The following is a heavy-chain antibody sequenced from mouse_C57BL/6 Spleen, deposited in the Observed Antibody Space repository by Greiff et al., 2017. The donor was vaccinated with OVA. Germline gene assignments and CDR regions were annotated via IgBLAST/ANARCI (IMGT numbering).Heavy chain of an antibody. J-gene: IGHJ1*03. D-gene: IGHD1-1*01. CDR1: GYTFTSYW. CDR3: ARSVTTVVANFDV. V-gene: IGHV1-7*01. Sequence: QVQLQQSGAELAKPGASVKLSCKASGYTFTSYWMHWVKQRPGQGLEWIGYINPSSGYTKYNQKFKDKATLTADKSSSTAYMQLSSLTYEDYAVYYCARSVTTVVANFDVWGTGTTVTVSS. CDR2: INPSSGYT.